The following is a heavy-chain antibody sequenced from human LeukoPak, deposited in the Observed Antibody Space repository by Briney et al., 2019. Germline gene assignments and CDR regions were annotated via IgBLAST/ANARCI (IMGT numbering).Heavy chain of an antibody. CDR3: ARGGSGISNAFDI. D-gene: IGHD3-10*01. Sequence: PSQTLSLTCTVSSGSISSGDYYWTWIRQPPGKGLEWIGYIYSTGSTYYNPSLRSRVIMSIDTSKNQFSLKLRSVTAADTAVYYCARGGSGISNAFDIWGQGTMVTVSS. J-gene: IGHJ3*02. CDR2: IYSTGST. CDR1: SGSISSGDYY. V-gene: IGHV4-30-4*01.